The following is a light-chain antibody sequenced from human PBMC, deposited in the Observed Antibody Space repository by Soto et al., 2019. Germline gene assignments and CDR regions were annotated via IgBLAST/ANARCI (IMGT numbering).Light chain of an antibody. CDR2: EVT. J-gene: IGLJ3*02. CDR1: SSAVGGYNY. Sequence: QSALTQPPSASGSPGQSVTISCTGTSSAVGGYNYVSWYQQYPGRAPKLMIYEVTKRPSGVPDRFAGSKSGNTASLTVSGLKAEDEADYYCSSYAASNNFYFVFGGGTKLTVL. V-gene: IGLV2-8*01. CDR3: SSYAASNNFYFV.